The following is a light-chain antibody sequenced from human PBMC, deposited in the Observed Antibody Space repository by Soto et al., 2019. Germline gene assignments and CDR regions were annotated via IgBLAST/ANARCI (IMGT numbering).Light chain of an antibody. J-gene: IGLJ1*01. CDR3: QSYDSTVSGDV. CDR1: SSNIGAGYD. CDR2: ANS. V-gene: IGLV1-40*03. Sequence: QAVVAQPPSVSGAPGQTVTISCTGSSSNIGAGYDVHWYQQLPGTAPKLVIYANSNRPLGVPDRFSGSESGASASLAITGLQAEDEADYYCQSYDSTVSGDVFGSGTKLTVL.